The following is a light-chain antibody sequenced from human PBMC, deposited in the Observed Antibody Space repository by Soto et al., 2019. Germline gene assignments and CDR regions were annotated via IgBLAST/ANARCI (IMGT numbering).Light chain of an antibody. J-gene: IGKJ1*01. V-gene: IGKV3-15*01. CDR1: QSVSNN. Sequence: EIVMTQSPATLSVSPGERATLSCRASQSVSNNLAWYQQKPGQAPRLLIYGASTRATGIPARFSVSGSGTEFTLTISSLQSEDFAVYYCQQYNNWPPAFGQGTKVEI. CDR2: GAS. CDR3: QQYNNWPPA.